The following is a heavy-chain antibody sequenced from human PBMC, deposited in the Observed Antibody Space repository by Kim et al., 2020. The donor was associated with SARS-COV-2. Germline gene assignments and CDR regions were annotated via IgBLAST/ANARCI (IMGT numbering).Heavy chain of an antibody. J-gene: IGHJ4*02. CDR3: ARGESVAGTHFDY. D-gene: IGHD6-19*01. Sequence: SPSLKGRVTISVDTSKNQFSLKLSSVTAADTAVYYCARGESVAGTHFDYWGQGTLVTVSS. V-gene: IGHV4-59*09.